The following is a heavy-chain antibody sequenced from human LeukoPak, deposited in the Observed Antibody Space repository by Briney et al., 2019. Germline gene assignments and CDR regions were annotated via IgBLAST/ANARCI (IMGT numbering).Heavy chain of an antibody. J-gene: IGHJ4*02. CDR3: ARDFERPDY. Sequence: GASVKVSCKASGYTFTDYYIHWVRQAPGQGLEWMGQINPNSGGTNYAQKFQGRVTMTRDTSISTAYMELRRLRSDDTAVYYCARDFERPDYWGQGTLVTVSS. CDR1: GYTFTDYY. CDR2: INPNSGGT. V-gene: IGHV1-2*06.